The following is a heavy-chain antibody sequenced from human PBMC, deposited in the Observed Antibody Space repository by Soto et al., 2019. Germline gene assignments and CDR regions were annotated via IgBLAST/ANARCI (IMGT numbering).Heavy chain of an antibody. CDR3: SRYLGGSYDY. CDR2: IWYDGSNK. V-gene: IGHV3-33*01. J-gene: IGHJ4*02. CDR1: GFTFSIAG. D-gene: IGHD6-19*01. Sequence: GGSLRLSCAVSGFTFSIAGMYWFRLAPGKGLEWVAVIWYDGSNKYYADSVKGRFTISTDNSKNTLYLQMNSLSAEDTSVYYCSRYLGGSYDYWGQVTLVTVSS.